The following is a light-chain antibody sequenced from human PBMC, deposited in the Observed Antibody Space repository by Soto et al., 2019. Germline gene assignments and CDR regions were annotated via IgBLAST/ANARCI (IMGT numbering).Light chain of an antibody. Sequence: DIRMTQSPTTLSASVEDRVIITCRASQRMSAWLAWYQQKPGKAPTLLIYDASSLENGVPSRFSGSGSGTDFTLTISSLQPDDFATYYCQQYDTYPWTFGQGTKVEIK. CDR1: QRMSAW. V-gene: IGKV1-5*01. CDR3: QQYDTYPWT. J-gene: IGKJ1*01. CDR2: DAS.